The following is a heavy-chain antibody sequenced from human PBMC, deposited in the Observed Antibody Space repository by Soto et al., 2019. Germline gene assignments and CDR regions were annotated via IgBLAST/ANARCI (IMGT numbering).Heavy chain of an antibody. CDR2: INSSGNSV. Sequence: PGGSLRLSCAISGFPSRTYAVHWFRQAPGKGLEWVAAINSSGNSVYYVDSVRGRFTISRDNSKNTLFLQLNSLRPEDTGVYYCTRTPDYWGPGTLVTVSS. J-gene: IGHJ4*02. CDR3: TRTPDY. V-gene: IGHV3-21*01. CDR1: GFPSRTYA.